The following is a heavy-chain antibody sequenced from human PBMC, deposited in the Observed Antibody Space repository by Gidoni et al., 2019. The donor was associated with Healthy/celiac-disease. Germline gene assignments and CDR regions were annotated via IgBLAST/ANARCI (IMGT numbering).Heavy chain of an antibody. Sequence: QVQLQQWGAGLLKPAETLSLTCAVYGGSFSGYYWSWIRQPPGKGLEWIGEINHSGSTNYNPSLKSRVTISVDTSKNQFSLKLSSVTAADTAVYYCARGRAIDYWGQGTLVTVSS. J-gene: IGHJ4*02. CDR3: ARGRAIDY. CDR1: GGSFSGYY. V-gene: IGHV4-34*01. CDR2: INHSGST.